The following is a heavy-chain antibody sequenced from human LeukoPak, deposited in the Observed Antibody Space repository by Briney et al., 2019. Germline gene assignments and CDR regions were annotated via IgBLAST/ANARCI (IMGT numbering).Heavy chain of an antibody. CDR1: GFTFSSYA. V-gene: IGHV3-30-3*02. Sequence: GGSLRLSCAASGFTFSSYAMHWVRQAPGKGLEWVAVISYDGSNKYYADSVKGRFTISRDNSKNTLHLQMNSLRAEDTAVYYCAKTYDSSGYFYFDYWGQGALVTVSS. CDR2: ISYDGSNK. D-gene: IGHD3-22*01. CDR3: AKTYDSSGYFYFDY. J-gene: IGHJ4*02.